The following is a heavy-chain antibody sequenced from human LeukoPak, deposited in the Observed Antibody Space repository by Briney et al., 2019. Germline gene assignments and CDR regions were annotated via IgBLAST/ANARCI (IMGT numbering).Heavy chain of an antibody. CDR2: ISTSSIYI. CDR3: ARGRDGYNLVDAFDI. D-gene: IGHD5-24*01. J-gene: IGHJ3*02. Sequence: GGSLRLSCAASGVTFSSYIMNWVCQPPAQGLEWVSSISTSSIYIYYADSLKGRFTISRDNAKNSLYLQMNSLRAEDTAVYYCARGRDGYNLVDAFDIWGQGTMVTVSS. CDR1: GVTFSSYI. V-gene: IGHV3-21*01.